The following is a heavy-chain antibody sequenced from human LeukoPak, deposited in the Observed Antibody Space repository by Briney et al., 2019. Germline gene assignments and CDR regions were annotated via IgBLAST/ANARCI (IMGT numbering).Heavy chain of an antibody. V-gene: IGHV4-39*01. J-gene: IGHJ4*02. CDR1: GGSISSSSNY. Sequence: SETLSLTCTVSGGSISSSSNYWGWVRQPPGKVQEWIGTVYSTGSTTYSNPSLKSRVTISVDTSKNQFSLKLSSVTAADTAVYYCARHEEEDGYNAKTIDYWGQGTLVTVSS. CDR3: ARHEEEDGYNAKTIDY. CDR2: VYSTGSTT. D-gene: IGHD5-24*01.